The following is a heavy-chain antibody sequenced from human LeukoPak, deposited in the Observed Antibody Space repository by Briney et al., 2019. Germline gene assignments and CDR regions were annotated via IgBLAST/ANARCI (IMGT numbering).Heavy chain of an antibody. V-gene: IGHV3-21*01. CDR1: GFTFSSYS. CDR2: ISSSSRYI. J-gene: IGHJ4*02. CDR3: ARHRLWFGESRSAPFDY. D-gene: IGHD3-10*01. Sequence: PGGSLRLSCAASGFTFSSYSMNWVRQAPGKGLEWVSSISSSSRYIYYADSVKGRFTISRDNAKNSLYLQMNSLRAEDTAAYYCARHRLWFGESRSAPFDYWGQGTLVTVSS.